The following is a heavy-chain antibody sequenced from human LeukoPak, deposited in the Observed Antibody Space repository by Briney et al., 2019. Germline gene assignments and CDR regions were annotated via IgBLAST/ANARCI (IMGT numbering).Heavy chain of an antibody. D-gene: IGHD2-2*01. CDR1: GGSISSYY. V-gene: IGHV4-59*08. CDR2: IYYSGST. J-gene: IGHJ6*02. CDR3: ARLVVVPDYYYYYGMDV. Sequence: PSETLSLTCTVSGGSISSYYWSWIRQPPGKGLEWIGYIYYSGSTNYNPSLKSRVTISVDTSKNQFSLKLSSVTAADTAVYYCARLVVVPDYYYYYGMDVWGQGTTVTVSS.